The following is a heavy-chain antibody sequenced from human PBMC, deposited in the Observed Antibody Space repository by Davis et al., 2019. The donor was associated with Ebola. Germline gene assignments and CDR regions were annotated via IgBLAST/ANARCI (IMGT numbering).Heavy chain of an antibody. J-gene: IGHJ6*02. CDR1: GGSISSGGYS. CDR3: ARGNGDYYYGMDV. CDR2: IYHSGST. V-gene: IGHV4-30-2*01. D-gene: IGHD2-8*01. Sequence: PSETLSLTCAVSGGSISSGGYSWSWIRQPPGKGLEWIGYIYHSGSTYYNPSLKSRVTISVDRSKNQFSLKLSSVTAADTAVYYCARGNGDYYYGMDVWGQGTTVTVSS.